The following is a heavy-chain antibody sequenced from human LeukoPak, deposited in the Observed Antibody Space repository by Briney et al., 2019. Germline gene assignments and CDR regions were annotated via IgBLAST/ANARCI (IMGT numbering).Heavy chain of an antibody. Sequence: AGGSLRLSCAASGFTFNTYTMNWVRQAPGKGLEWVSSISSGTSYIYYADSVKGRFTISRDNAKNSLYLQMNSLRAEDTAVYYCARASVFDYFDYWGQGTLVTVSS. CDR1: GFTFNTYT. V-gene: IGHV3-21*01. CDR2: ISSGTSYI. D-gene: IGHD1-14*01. CDR3: ARASVFDYFDY. J-gene: IGHJ4*02.